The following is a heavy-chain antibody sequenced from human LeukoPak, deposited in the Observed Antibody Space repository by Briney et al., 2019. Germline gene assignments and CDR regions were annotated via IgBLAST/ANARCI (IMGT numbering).Heavy chain of an antibody. D-gene: IGHD4-17*01. CDR3: PKLLNDYGDYAFQH. V-gene: IGHV3-23*01. Sequence: GGSLRLSCAASGFTFSIYAMSWVRHAPGNGLEWVSALSGSRGSTYYADSVKGRFNMSRVNSKSTLYLQMNSLRADDTAVHYYPKLLNDYGDYAFQHWGQGTLVTVSS. CDR1: GFTFSIYA. CDR2: LSGSRGST. J-gene: IGHJ1*01.